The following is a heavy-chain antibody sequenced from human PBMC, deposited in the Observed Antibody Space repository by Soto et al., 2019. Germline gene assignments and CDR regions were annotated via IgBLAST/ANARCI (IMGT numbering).Heavy chain of an antibody. CDR2: IDHSGST. J-gene: IGHJ6*02. CDR3: ARGLRYSGMDV. CDR1: RGSFNAYS. V-gene: IGHV4-34*01. Sequence: TLSLTCAVHRGSFNAYSRTWIRQPPGKGLEWIGEIDHSGSTTYNPSLKSRITMSVDTSKNQFSLNVSSMTAADTAVYYCARGLRYSGMDVWGQGTTVTVSS.